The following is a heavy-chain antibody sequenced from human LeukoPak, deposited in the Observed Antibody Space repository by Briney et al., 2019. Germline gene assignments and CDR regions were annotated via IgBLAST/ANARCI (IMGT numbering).Heavy chain of an antibody. V-gene: IGHV1-18*01. D-gene: IGHD3-9*01. CDR3: ARCSYDILTGYSTPYYYYYMDV. J-gene: IGHJ6*03. Sequence: ASVKVSCKASGYTCTSYGISWVRQAPGQGLEWMGWISAYNGNTNYAQKLQGRVTMTTDTSTSTAYMELRSLRSDDTAVYYCARCSYDILTGYSTPYYYYYMDVWGKGTTVTISS. CDR1: GYTCTSYG. CDR2: ISAYNGNT.